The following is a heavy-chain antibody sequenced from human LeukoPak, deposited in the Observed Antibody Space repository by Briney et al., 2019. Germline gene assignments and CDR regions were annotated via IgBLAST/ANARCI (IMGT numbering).Heavy chain of an antibody. CDR3: AKWTSYYYDSSGYFDY. D-gene: IGHD3-22*01. Sequence: GGSLRLSCAASGFMFVVYAMHWVRQAPGKGLEWVSGISWNSGRRGYADSVKGRFTISRDNAKNSLYLQMNSLRAEDTALYYCAKWTSYYYDSSGYFDYWGQGTLVTVSS. J-gene: IGHJ4*02. CDR1: GFMFVVYA. V-gene: IGHV3-9*01. CDR2: ISWNSGRR.